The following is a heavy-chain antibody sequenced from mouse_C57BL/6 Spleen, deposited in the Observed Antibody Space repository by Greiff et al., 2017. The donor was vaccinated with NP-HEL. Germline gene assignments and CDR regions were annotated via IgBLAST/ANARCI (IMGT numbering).Heavy chain of an antibody. CDR1: GYSFTDYN. J-gene: IGHJ3*01. V-gene: IGHV1-39*01. CDR2: INPNYGTT. D-gene: IGHD1-1*01. Sequence: EVQLKGSGPELVKPGASVKISCKASGYSFTDYNMNWVKQSNGKSLEWIGVINPNYGTTSYNQKFKGKATLTVDQSSSTAYMQLNSLTSEDSAVYYCAKERYYYGSSSWFAYWGQGTLVTVSA. CDR3: AKERYYYGSSSWFAY.